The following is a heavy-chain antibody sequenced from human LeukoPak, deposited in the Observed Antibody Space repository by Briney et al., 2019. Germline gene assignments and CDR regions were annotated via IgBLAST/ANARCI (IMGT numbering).Heavy chain of an antibody. CDR3: ARCRMACTIDY. J-gene: IGHJ4*02. V-gene: IGHV4-59*08. D-gene: IGHD6-19*01. CDR2: IYYSGST. Sequence: SETLSLTCTVSGGSIGSYYWSWIRQPPGKGLEWIGYIYYSGSTNYNPSLKSRVTISVDTSKNQFSLKLSSVTAADTAVYYCARCRMACTIDYWGQGTLVTVS. CDR1: GGSIGSYY.